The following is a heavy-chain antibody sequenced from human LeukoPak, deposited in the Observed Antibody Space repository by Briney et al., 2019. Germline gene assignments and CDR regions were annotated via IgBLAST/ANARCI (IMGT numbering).Heavy chain of an antibody. Sequence: GGSLRLSCAASGFTFSSYWMRWGRQAPGTGLEWVSYIRNSGSAIYYADSVQGRFTIPRDNAKNSLYLQMNSLRAEDTAVYYCARVGGGCSTTSCPDYWGQGTLVAVSS. J-gene: IGHJ4*02. CDR3: ARVGGGCSTTSCPDY. V-gene: IGHV3-48*04. CDR1: GFTFSSYW. D-gene: IGHD2-2*01. CDR2: IRNSGSAI.